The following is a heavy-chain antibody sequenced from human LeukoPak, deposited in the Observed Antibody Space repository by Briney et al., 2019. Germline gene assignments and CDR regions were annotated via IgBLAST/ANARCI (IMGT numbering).Heavy chain of an antibody. CDR2: IIPILGIA. J-gene: IGHJ4*02. CDR3: AREGRKGNSPPYFDY. Sequence: ASVKVSCKASGGTFSSYAVSWVRQAPGQGLEWMGRIIPILGIANYAQKFQGRVTITADKSTSTAYMELSSLRSEDTAVYYCAREGRKGNSPPYFDYWGQGTLVTVSS. V-gene: IGHV1-69*04. CDR1: GGTFSSYA. D-gene: IGHD4-23*01.